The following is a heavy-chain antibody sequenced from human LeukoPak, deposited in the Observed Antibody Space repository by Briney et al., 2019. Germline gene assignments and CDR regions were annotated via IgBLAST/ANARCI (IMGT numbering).Heavy chain of an antibody. CDR2: IIPILGIA. V-gene: IGHV1-69*04. D-gene: IGHD3-3*01. J-gene: IGHJ3*02. CDR1: GGTFSSYA. CDR3: AVTYYDFWSGYSAPDAFDI. Sequence: GASVKVSCKASGGTFSSYAISWVRQAPGQGLEWMGRIIPILGIANYAQKFQGRVTITADKSTSTAYMELSSLRSEDTAVYYCAVTYYDFWSGYSAPDAFDIWGQGTMVTVSS.